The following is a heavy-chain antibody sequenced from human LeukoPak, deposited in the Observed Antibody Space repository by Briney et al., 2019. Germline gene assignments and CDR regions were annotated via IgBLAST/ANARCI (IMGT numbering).Heavy chain of an antibody. CDR2: TGNKANSHIT. Sequence: PGGSLRLSCAASGFTVSSNYMDWVRQAPGKGLEWVGRTGNKANSHITEYAASVKGRFTISRDDSKNSLYLQMSSLKTEDTAVYYCTRGYSGVSVYAFDVWGQGTMVTVSS. D-gene: IGHD1-26*01. J-gene: IGHJ3*01. CDR3: TRGYSGVSVYAFDV. V-gene: IGHV3-72*01. CDR1: GFTVSSNY.